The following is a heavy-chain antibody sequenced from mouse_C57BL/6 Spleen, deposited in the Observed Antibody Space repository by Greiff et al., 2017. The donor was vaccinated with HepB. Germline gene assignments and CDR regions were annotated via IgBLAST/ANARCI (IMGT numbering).Heavy chain of an antibody. D-gene: IGHD1-1*01. CDR3: ARNYYGSSHYFDY. J-gene: IGHJ2*01. CDR1: GYTFTSYW. CDR2: INPSSGYT. Sequence: QVQLQQSGAELAKPGASVKLSCKASGYTFTSYWMHWVKQRPGQGLEWIGYINPSSGYTKYHQKFKDKATLTADKSSSTAYMQLSSLTYEDAAVYYCARNYYGSSHYFDYWGQGTTLTVSS. V-gene: IGHV1-7*01.